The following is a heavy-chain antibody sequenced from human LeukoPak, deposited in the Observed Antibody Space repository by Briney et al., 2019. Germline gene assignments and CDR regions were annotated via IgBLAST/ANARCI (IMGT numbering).Heavy chain of an antibody. CDR2: ISGRGVST. CDR1: GFTFSTYA. J-gene: IGHJ4*02. CDR3: AKAASGNWNDVSDY. Sequence: GGSLRLSCAASGFTFSTYAMSWVRQAPGKGLEWVSAISGRGVSTSYADSMRGRFTISRDNSKNTLYLQMNSLRAEDTAVYYCAKAASGNWNDVSDYWGQGTLVTVSS. D-gene: IGHD1-20*01. V-gene: IGHV3-23*01.